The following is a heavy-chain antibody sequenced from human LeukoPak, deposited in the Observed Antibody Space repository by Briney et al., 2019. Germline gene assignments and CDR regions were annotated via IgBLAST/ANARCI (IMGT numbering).Heavy chain of an antibody. CDR2: IIPIFGTA. Sequence: SVKVSCKASGGTFSSYAISWVRQAPGQGLEWMGRIIPIFGTANYAQKFQGRVTITTDESTSTAYMELSSLRSEDTAVYYCASYPRYSSSPPFDYWGQGTLVTVSS. J-gene: IGHJ4*02. CDR1: GGTFSSYA. D-gene: IGHD6-6*01. V-gene: IGHV1-69*05. CDR3: ASYPRYSSSPPFDY.